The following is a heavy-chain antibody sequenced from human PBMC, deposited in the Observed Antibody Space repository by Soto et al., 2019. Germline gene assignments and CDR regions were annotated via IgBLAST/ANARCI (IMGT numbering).Heavy chain of an antibody. Sequence: VQLVESGGGLVQPGGSLRLSCAASGFTFSSYAMHWVRQAPGKGLEYVSAISSNGGSTYYANSVKGRFTISRDNSKNTLYLQMGSLRAEDMAVYYCARWSLTDSSSDYWGQGTLVTVSS. J-gene: IGHJ4*02. CDR3: ARWSLTDSSSDY. CDR2: ISSNGGST. CDR1: GFTFSSYA. D-gene: IGHD6-6*01. V-gene: IGHV3-64*01.